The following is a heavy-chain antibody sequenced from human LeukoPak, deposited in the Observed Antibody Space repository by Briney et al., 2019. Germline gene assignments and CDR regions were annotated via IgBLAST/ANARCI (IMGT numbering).Heavy chain of an antibody. CDR2: ISSSSSTI. Sequence: GGSLRLSCAASGFTFSSYSMNWVRQAPGKGLEWASYISSSSSTIYYADSVKGRFTISRDNAKNSLYLQMNSLRAEDTAVYYCARGRGDYKQDYFDYWGQGTLVTVSS. D-gene: IGHD4-17*01. CDR1: GFTFSSYS. V-gene: IGHV3-48*04. CDR3: ARGRGDYKQDYFDY. J-gene: IGHJ4*02.